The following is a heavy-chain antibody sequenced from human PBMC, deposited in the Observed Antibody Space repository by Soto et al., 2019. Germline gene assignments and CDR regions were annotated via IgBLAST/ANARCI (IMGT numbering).Heavy chain of an antibody. CDR3: ARLDSSGYYYSFDY. V-gene: IGHV4-59*12. D-gene: IGHD3-22*01. CDR2: IYYSGST. J-gene: IGHJ4*02. CDR1: GGSISSYY. Sequence: SETLSLTCTVSGGSISSYYWSWIRQPPGKGLEWIGYIYYSGSTNYNPSLKSRVTISVDRSKNQFSLKLSSVTAADTAVYYCARLDSSGYYYSFDYWGQGTLVTVSS.